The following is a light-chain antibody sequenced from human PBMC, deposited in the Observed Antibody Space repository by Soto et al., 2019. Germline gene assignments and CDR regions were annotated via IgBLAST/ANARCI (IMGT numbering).Light chain of an antibody. CDR2: DAS. CDR3: QQYSSSRT. V-gene: IGKV3-20*01. Sequence: EVVLTQSPATLSVSPGDRATLSCRASQSVRKYLAWYQQKPGQAPRLLMYDASSRATGIPDRFSGSGSGTDFTLTISRLEPEDFAVYYCQQYSSSRTFGQGTKVDI. J-gene: IGKJ1*01. CDR1: QSVRKY.